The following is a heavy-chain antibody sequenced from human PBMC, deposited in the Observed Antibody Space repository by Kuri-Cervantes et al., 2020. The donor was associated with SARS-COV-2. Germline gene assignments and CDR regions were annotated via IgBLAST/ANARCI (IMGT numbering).Heavy chain of an antibody. V-gene: IGHV2-70*11. Sequence: QTLSLTCAVSGYSISSGYYWGWIRQPPGRALEWLARIDWDDDKYYSTSLRTRLTISKDTSKNQVVLTMTNVDPVDTATYYCARVQATTVIADFWGQGTLVTVSS. CDR3: ARVQATTVIADF. CDR1: GYSISSGYYW. J-gene: IGHJ4*02. D-gene: IGHD4-11*01. CDR2: IDWDDDK.